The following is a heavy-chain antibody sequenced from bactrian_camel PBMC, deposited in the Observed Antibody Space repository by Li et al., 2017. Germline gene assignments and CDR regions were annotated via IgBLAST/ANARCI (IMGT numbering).Heavy chain of an antibody. V-gene: IGHV3S6*01. Sequence: VQLVESGGGLVQPGGSLRLSCAASGFTFSGRRMTWVRQAPGKGLEWVSTIDSDGSNTYYTDSVKGRFTISRDNAKNTLYLQMNSLKPEDTAVYYCAADRGVCWGTSMSAVVGGIPEFATHGQGTQVTVS. CDR2: IDSDGSNT. D-gene: IGHD6*01. CDR1: GFTFSGRR. J-gene: IGHJ4*01.